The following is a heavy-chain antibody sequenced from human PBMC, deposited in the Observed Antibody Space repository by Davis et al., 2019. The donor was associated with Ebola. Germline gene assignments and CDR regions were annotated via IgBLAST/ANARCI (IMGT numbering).Heavy chain of an antibody. CDR3: ARLGGSGWGTPFDP. V-gene: IGHV4-59*08. D-gene: IGHD6-19*01. CDR1: GGSISSYY. CDR2: MYHSGST. Sequence: MPSETLSLTCTVSGGSISSYYWSWIRQPPGKGLEWIGYMYHSGSTNYNPSLKSRVTISIDTSKNQFSLKLNSVTAADTAVYYCARLGGSGWGTPFDPWGQGSLVTVSS. J-gene: IGHJ5*02.